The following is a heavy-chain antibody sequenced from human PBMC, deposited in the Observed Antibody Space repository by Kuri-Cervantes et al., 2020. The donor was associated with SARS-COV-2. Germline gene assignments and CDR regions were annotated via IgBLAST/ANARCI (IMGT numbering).Heavy chain of an antibody. D-gene: IGHD4-17*01. CDR1: RGTFSTHG. Sequence: SVKVSCKPSRGTFSTHGVGWVRQAPGQGLEWLGGIVPMFGTLDYAQSFQGRVTITADKSTNTVYMELKSLTSQDTAVYFCARDYGNVHFDSWGQGTPVTVSS. V-gene: IGHV1-69*06. CDR3: ARDYGNVHFDS. J-gene: IGHJ4*02. CDR2: IVPMFGTL.